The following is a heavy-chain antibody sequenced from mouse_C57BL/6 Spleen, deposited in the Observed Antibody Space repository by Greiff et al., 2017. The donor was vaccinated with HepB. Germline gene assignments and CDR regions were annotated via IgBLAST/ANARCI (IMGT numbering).Heavy chain of an antibody. CDR2: IDPETGGT. Sequence: VQLQESGAELVRPGASVTLSCKASGYTFTDYEMHWVKQTPVHGLEWIGAIDPETGGTAYNQKFKGKAILTADKSSSTAYMELRSLTSEDSAVYYCTRRGVYDGYYVFDYWGQGTTLTVSS. V-gene: IGHV1-15*01. D-gene: IGHD2-3*01. J-gene: IGHJ2*01. CDR3: TRRGVYDGYYVFDY. CDR1: GYTFTDYE.